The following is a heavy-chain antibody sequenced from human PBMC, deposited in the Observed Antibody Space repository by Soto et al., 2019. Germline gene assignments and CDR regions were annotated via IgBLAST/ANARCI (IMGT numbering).Heavy chain of an antibody. V-gene: IGHV3-23*01. CDR3: AKTLGLVDPFDY. J-gene: IGHJ4*02. D-gene: IGHD2-8*02. CDR2: ISSSAART. Sequence: ESGGGLVQPGGSLRLSCAASGFTFSSSAMSWVRQAPGKGLEWVSSISSSAARTYYPDSVRGRFTISRDNSKNTLSLQMNSLRAEDTAVYYCAKTLGLVDPFDYWGQGTLVTVSS. CDR1: GFTFSSSA.